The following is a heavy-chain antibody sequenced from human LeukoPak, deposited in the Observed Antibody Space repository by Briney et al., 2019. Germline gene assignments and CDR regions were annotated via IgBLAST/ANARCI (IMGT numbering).Heavy chain of an antibody. V-gene: IGHV4-30-4*08. J-gene: IGHJ5*02. CDR1: GGSISSAEYY. Sequence: SQTLSLTCSVSGGSISSAEYYWTWIRQPPGKGLEWIGYIFHSGGTYYNPSLKSRVSMSVDTSKKQFSLKLTSVTAADTALYYCARGSASNWFGPWGQGTLVTVSS. CDR2: IFHSGGT. CDR3: ARGSASNWFGP.